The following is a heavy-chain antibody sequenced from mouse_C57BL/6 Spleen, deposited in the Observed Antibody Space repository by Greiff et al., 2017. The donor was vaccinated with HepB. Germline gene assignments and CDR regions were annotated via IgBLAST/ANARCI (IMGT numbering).Heavy chain of an antibody. V-gene: IGHV1-82*01. Sequence: VQRVESGPELVKPGASVKISCKASGYAFSSSWMNWVKQRPGKGLEWIGRIYPGDGDTNYNGKFKGKATLTADKSSSTAYMQLSSLTSEDSAVYFCASSGNGAWFAYWGQGTLVTVSA. J-gene: IGHJ3*01. CDR3: ASSGNGAWFAY. CDR2: IYPGDGDT. CDR1: GYAFSSSW. D-gene: IGHD1-3*01.